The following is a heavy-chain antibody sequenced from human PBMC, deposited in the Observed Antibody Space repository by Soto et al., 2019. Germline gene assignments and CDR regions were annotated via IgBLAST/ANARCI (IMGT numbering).Heavy chain of an antibody. V-gene: IGHV4-4*02. CDR2: IHHSGST. D-gene: IGHD2-8*02. Sequence: QVQLQESGPGLVKPSGTLSLTCAVSGGSISSSDWWSWVRQPPGKGLEWVGEIHHSGSTNYNPSLKSRVTISVDKAEKQFSLTLNSVTAADTAVYYCASRPTGGPIWGQGTLVTVSS. CDR3: ASRPTGGPI. J-gene: IGHJ4*02. CDR1: GGSISSSDW.